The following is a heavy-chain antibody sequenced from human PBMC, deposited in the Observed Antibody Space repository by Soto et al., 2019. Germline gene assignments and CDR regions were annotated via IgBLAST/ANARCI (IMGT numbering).Heavy chain of an antibody. CDR3: AKVGDISAAPFDP. Sequence: QVQLQESGPGLVKPSETLSLSCTVSAGSVSSGDYYWTWIRQPPGKVLEWIGCVYSRGRTYYNPSLQNRVTISMDTSKNQISLKVNSMIAADTAVYYCAKVGDISAAPFDPWGQGILVTVSS. CDR2: VYSRGRT. V-gene: IGHV4-61*08. D-gene: IGHD6-13*01. CDR1: AGSVSSGDYY. J-gene: IGHJ5*02.